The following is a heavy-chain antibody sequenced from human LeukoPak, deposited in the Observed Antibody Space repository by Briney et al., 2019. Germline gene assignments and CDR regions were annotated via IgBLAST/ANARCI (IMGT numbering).Heavy chain of an antibody. CDR1: GDSISSYF. J-gene: IGHJ4*02. Sequence: SETLSLTCSVSGDSISSYFWAWIRQPPGKGLEWIGYVCYNGTTNYDPSLRNRVAISIDTSKNQFSLKLNSATAADTAVYYCATSGGFNSPRHYWGQGTLVTVSS. CDR2: VCYNGTT. V-gene: IGHV4-59*01. D-gene: IGHD3-16*01. CDR3: ATSGGFNSPRHY.